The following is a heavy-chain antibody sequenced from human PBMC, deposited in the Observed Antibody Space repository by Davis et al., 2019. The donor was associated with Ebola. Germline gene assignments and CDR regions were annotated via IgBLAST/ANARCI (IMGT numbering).Heavy chain of an antibody. CDR3: ARGPGTRCSSGGSCYPHY. D-gene: IGHD2-15*01. J-gene: IGHJ4*02. CDR1: GYTFTSYG. V-gene: IGHV1-18*04. Sequence: AASVKVSCKASGYTFTSYGISWVRQAPGQGLEWMGWISAYNGNTNYAQKFQGRVTMTRNTSISTGYMELSSLRSEDTAVYYCARGPGTRCSSGGSCYPHYWGQGTLVTVSS. CDR2: ISAYNGNT.